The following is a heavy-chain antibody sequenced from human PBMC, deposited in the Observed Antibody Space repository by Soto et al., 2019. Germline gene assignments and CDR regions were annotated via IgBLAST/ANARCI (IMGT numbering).Heavy chain of an antibody. V-gene: IGHV3-30*18. CDR3: AKDLLCGTGTNYYGMDV. CDR2: ISYDGSNK. Sequence: GGSLRLSCAASGFTFSSYGMHWVRQAPGKGLEWVAVISYDGSNKYYADSVKGRFTISRDNSKNTLYLQMNSLRAEDTAVYYCAKDLLCGTGTNYYGMDVWGQGTTVTVSS. D-gene: IGHD1-7*01. J-gene: IGHJ6*02. CDR1: GFTFSSYG.